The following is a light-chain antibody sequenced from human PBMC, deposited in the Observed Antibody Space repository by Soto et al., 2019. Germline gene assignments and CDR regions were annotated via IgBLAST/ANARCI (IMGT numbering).Light chain of an antibody. CDR3: QQYNNWPPWT. J-gene: IGKJ1*01. CDR2: GAS. V-gene: IGKV3-15*01. CDR1: QSVSSN. Sequence: EIVMTQSPATLSVSPGERVTLSCRASQSVSSNLAWYQQKPGQAPRLLIYGASTRATGIPARFSGSGSGTEFTFTSISLQYESFSVYYCQQYNNWPPWTFGQGTKVDIK.